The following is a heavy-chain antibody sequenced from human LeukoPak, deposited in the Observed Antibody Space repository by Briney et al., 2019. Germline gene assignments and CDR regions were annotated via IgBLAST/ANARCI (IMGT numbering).Heavy chain of an antibody. CDR2: IRFDGSGK. V-gene: IGHV3-30*02. J-gene: IGHJ4*02. CDR1: GFTFSNYG. D-gene: IGHD2-21*01. Sequence: PWESLRLSCAASGFTFSNYGMHWVRQAPDKGLEWVAFIRFDGSGKYNADSVKGRFTISRDNSKNTVYLQMNGLRAEDTAVYYCAKDIVLVTAFDYWGQGTLVTVSS. CDR3: AKDIVLVTAFDY.